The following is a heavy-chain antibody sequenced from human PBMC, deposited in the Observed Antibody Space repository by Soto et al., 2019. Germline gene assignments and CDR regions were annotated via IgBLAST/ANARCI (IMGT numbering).Heavy chain of an antibody. D-gene: IGHD5-18*01. CDR1: GGSIRSNKW. V-gene: IGHV4-4*02. J-gene: IGHJ4*02. CDR2: IYHSGST. Sequence: QVQLQESGPGPVKPSGTLSLTCGVSGGSIRSNKWWRWVRQPPGKGLEWIGEIYHSGSTNDNPSLKSRVTRSVDKSKNQFSLRLNSVTAADPAVYYWARWGDWMQQVLWGQGTLVTVSS. CDR3: ARWGDWMQQVL.